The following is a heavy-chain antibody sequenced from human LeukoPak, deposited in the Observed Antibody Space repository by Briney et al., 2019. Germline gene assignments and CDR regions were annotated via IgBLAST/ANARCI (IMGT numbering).Heavy chain of an antibody. D-gene: IGHD1-14*01. CDR3: ARDRKYYYHMDV. Sequence: SETLSLTCAVYGGSFSGYYWSWIRQPPGKGLEWIGEINHSGSTNYNPSLKSRVTISVDTSKNRFSLKLSSVTAADTAVYYCARDRKYYYHMDVWGKGTTVTVSS. V-gene: IGHV4-34*01. CDR1: GGSFSGYY. CDR2: INHSGST. J-gene: IGHJ6*04.